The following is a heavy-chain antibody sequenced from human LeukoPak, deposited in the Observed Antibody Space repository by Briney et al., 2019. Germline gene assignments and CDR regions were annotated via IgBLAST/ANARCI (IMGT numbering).Heavy chain of an antibody. Sequence: SETLSLTCSVSGGSISSLYWCWIRQPPGKGLEWIGYIYYSGSTNYNPSLKSRVTISVDTSKNQFSLKLSSVTAADTAVYYCARQGVGYYDSSGPGSYYYYGMDVWGQGTTVTVSS. CDR1: GGSISSLY. V-gene: IGHV4-59*08. D-gene: IGHD3-22*01. CDR3: ARQGVGYYDSSGPGSYYYYGMDV. CDR2: IYYSGST. J-gene: IGHJ6*02.